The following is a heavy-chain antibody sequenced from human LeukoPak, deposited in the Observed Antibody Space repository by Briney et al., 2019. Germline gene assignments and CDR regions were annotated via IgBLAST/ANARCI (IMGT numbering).Heavy chain of an antibody. CDR2: IYYSGST. V-gene: IGHV4-59*12. Sequence: SETLSLTCTVSGGSISSYYWSWIRQPPGKGLEWIGYIYYSGSTNYNPSLKSRVTISVDTSKNQFSLKLSSVTAADTAVYYCARGRGAQSYYYYYYMDVWGKGTTVTVSS. CDR1: GGSISSYY. J-gene: IGHJ6*03. D-gene: IGHD1-26*01. CDR3: ARGRGAQSYYYYYYMDV.